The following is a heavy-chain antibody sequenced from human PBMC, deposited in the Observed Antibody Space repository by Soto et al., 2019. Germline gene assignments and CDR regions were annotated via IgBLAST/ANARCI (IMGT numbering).Heavy chain of an antibody. CDR1: GYNFNQYY. CDR3: ARGPDDSDVPRWDH. V-gene: IGHV1-46*02. CDR2: INPSGGTT. D-gene: IGHD4-17*01. J-gene: IGHJ4*02. Sequence: QVQLVQSGPEVRKPGASVRLSCATSGYNFNQYYIHWVRQAPGQGLEWMGIINPSGGTTEYAHKFRGRVTVTGETSTRTSYMELSSLRSEDTALYFCARGPDDSDVPRWDHWGQGTLITVSS.